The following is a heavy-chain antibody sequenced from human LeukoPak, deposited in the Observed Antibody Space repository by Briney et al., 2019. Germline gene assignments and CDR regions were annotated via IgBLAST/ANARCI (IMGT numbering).Heavy chain of an antibody. CDR1: GGSISSYY. D-gene: IGHD2-2*02. CDR2: IYYSGST. CDR3: ARVGGCTSCYTRGDYYYYYMDV. Sequence: PSETLSLTCTVSGGSISSYYWSWIRQPPGKGLEWIGYIYYSGSTNYNPSLKSRVTISVDTSKNQFSLKLSSVTAVDTAVYYCARVGGCTSCYTRGDYYYYYMDVWGKGTTVTVSS. J-gene: IGHJ6*03. V-gene: IGHV4-59*01.